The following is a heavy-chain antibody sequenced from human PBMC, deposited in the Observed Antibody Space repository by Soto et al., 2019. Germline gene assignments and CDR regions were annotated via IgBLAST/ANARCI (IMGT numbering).Heavy chain of an antibody. V-gene: IGHV5-51*01. Sequence: PAESLNTSCKVSGYSFTSYWIGWVLQMPGKGLEWMGIIYPGDSYTRYSPSFQGQVTISADKSISTAYLQWSSLKASDTAMYYCARRADYDILTGPFDYWGQGTLVTVSS. CDR2: IYPGDSYT. J-gene: IGHJ4*02. CDR3: ARRADYDILTGPFDY. D-gene: IGHD3-9*01. CDR1: GYSFTSYW.